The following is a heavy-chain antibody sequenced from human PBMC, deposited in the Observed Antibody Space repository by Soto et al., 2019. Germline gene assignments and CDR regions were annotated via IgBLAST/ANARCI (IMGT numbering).Heavy chain of an antibody. CDR3: ARALSTVTTFAGSSGASDY. J-gene: IGHJ4*02. Sequence: PSQTLSLTCAISGDSFSSNSAGWNWVRQTPSRGLEWLGRTYYKSKWYYNSAVSVKSRITINPDTSKNQFSLQLNSVTPEDTAVYYCARALSTVTTFAGSSGASDYWGQGTLVTVSS. CDR1: GDSFSSNSAG. V-gene: IGHV6-1*01. D-gene: IGHD4-17*01. CDR2: TYYKSKWYY.